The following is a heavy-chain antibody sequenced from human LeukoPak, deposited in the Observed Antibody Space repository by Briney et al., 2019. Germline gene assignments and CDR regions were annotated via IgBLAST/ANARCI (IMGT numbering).Heavy chain of an antibody. V-gene: IGHV1-69*05. J-gene: IGHJ4*02. Sequence: SVKVSCKASGGTFSSYAISWVRQAPGHGLEWMGGIIPIFGTANYAQKFQGRVTITTDESTSTAYMDLSSLRSEDTAVYFCARDTTVTTGFRSFDYWGQGTLVTVSS. D-gene: IGHD4-11*01. CDR1: GGTFSSYA. CDR3: ARDTTVTTGFRSFDY. CDR2: IIPIFGTA.